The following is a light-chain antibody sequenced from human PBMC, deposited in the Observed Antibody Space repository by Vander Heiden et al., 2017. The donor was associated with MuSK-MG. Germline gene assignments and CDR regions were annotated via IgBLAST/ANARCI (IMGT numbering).Light chain of an antibody. CDR1: QSVGSN. CDR3: QQYNKWPPLT. CDR2: GAS. Sequence: EIVMTQSPATLSVSPGDRATLSCRASQSVGSNLAWYQQKPGQAPSLLIYGASTRATGIPARFRSGGSATEFTLSISNLQSEDFALYYCQQYNKWPPLTFGGGTKVEIK. V-gene: IGKV3-15*01. J-gene: IGKJ4*01.